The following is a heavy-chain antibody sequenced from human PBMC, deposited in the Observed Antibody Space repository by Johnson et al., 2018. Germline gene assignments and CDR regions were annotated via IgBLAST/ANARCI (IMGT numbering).Heavy chain of an antibody. CDR2: ISSSSSYI. CDR1: GFTFSSYS. V-gene: IGHV3-21*01. J-gene: IGHJ6*03. CDR3: AGAIQAALHLGEYYYMDV. D-gene: IGHD3-16*01. Sequence: EVQLVESGGGLVKPGGSLRLSCAASGFTFSSYSMNWVRQAPGKGLEWVSSISSSSSYIYYADSVKGRFTIPRDNAKNSLYLQRNSRRAEDTAVYYCAGAIQAALHLGEYYYMDVWGKGTTVTVSS.